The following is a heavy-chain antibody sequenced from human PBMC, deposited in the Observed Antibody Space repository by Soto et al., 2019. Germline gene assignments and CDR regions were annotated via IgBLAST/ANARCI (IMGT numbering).Heavy chain of an antibody. D-gene: IGHD3-22*01. V-gene: IGHV4-59*01. CDR2: VYYSGST. J-gene: IGHJ3*02. Sequence: SETLSLTCTVSGASISSSYWSWIRQSPGKGLEWIGYVYYSGSTNYNPSLKSRVTISVDTSKNQFSLKLSSVTAADTAVYYCARGYYDSRGQSNTFDIWGQGTMVTVSS. CDR3: ARGYYDSRGQSNTFDI. CDR1: GASISSSY.